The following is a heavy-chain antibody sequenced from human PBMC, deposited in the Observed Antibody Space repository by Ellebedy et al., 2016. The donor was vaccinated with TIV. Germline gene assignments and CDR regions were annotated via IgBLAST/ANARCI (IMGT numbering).Heavy chain of an antibody. D-gene: IGHD1-1*01. CDR3: AREKTGHKWNDGFDS. V-gene: IGHV3-21*01. J-gene: IGHJ4*02. CDR2: ISSSGAYR. CDR1: GFAFSTYS. Sequence: PGGSLRLSCAASGFAFSTYSMNWVRQAPGKGLEWVSSISSSGAYRYHADSMEGRFTITRDNAKNSLYLQMNSLRADETAVYYCAREKTGHKWNDGFDSWGQGTLVTVSS.